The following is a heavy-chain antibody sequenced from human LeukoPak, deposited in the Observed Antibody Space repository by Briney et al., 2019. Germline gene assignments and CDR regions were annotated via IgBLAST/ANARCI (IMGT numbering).Heavy chain of an antibody. D-gene: IGHD5-12*01. J-gene: IGHJ4*02. CDR1: GFTFSSYS. V-gene: IGHV3-48*01. Sequence: GGSLRLSCAASGFTFSSYSMNWVRQAPGKGLEWVSYISSSSGTIYYADSVKGRFTISRDNAKNSLYLQMSSLRAEDTAVYYCARDKPVATLGNYFDYWGQGTLVTVSS. CDR3: ARDKPVATLGNYFDY. CDR2: ISSSSGTI.